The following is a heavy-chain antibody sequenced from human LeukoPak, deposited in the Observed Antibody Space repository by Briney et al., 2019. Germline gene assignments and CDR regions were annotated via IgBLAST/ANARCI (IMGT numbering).Heavy chain of an antibody. V-gene: IGHV3-9*01. D-gene: IGHD2-8*01. J-gene: IGHJ6*02. Sequence: GRSLRLSCAASGFTFDDYAMHWVRQAPGKGLEWVSGISWNSGTKGYADSVKGRFTISRDNARNSLYLQMNSLRGEDAALYYCAVLHYYAMDVWGQGTTVTVSS. CDR1: GFTFDDYA. CDR3: AVLHYYAMDV. CDR2: ISWNSGTK.